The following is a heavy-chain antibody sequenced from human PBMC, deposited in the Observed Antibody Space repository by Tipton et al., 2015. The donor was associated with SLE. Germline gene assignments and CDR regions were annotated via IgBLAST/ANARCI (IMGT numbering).Heavy chain of an antibody. J-gene: IGHJ4*02. CDR2: IYYSGST. V-gene: IGHV4-31*03. CDR3: AREGRWLQVDY. D-gene: IGHD5-24*01. Sequence: TLSLTCTVSGGSISSGGYYWSWIRQHPGKGLEWIGYIYYSGSTYYNPSLQSRVTISVDTSKNQFSLKLSSVTAADTAVYYCAREGRWLQVDYWGQGTLVTVSS. CDR1: GGSISSGGYY.